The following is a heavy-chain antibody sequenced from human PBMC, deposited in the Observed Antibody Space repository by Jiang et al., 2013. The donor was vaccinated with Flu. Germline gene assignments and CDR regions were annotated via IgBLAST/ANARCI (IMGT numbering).Heavy chain of an antibody. V-gene: IGHV4-39*01. D-gene: IGHD1-26*01. Sequence: GSGLVKPSETLSLTCTVSGDSIKTISYYWGWVRRPPGKRLEWIGSMFYSGNTYYSPSLKDRVSISVDTSKNQFSLRLSSVTAADTAIYYCARKTDSGIAPNDYWGQGTLVTVSS. CDR2: MFYSGNT. J-gene: IGHJ4*02. CDR1: GDSIKTISYY. CDR3: ARKTDSGIAPNDY.